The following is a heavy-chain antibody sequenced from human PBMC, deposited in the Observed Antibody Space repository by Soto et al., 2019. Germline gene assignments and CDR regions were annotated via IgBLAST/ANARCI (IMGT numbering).Heavy chain of an antibody. Sequence: QVQLVESGGGVVQPGRSLRLSCAASGFTFSSYGMHWVRQAPGKGLEWVAVISYDGSNKYYADSVKGRFTISRDNSKNTLYLQMNSLRAEDTAVYYCATEDIVVVPAAIFYWGQGTLVTVSS. CDR1: GFTFSSYG. CDR2: ISYDGSNK. V-gene: IGHV3-30*03. CDR3: ATEDIVVVPAAIFY. D-gene: IGHD2-2*01. J-gene: IGHJ4*02.